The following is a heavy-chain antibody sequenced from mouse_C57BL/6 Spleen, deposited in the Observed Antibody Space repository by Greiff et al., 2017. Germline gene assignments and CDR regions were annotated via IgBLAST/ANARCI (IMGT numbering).Heavy chain of an antibody. CDR1: GFSLTSYG. V-gene: IGHV2-5*01. CDR3: AKRGDWYFDV. J-gene: IGHJ1*03. Sequence: QVQLQQSGPGLVQPSQSLSITCTVSGFSLTSYGVNWVRQSQGKGLEWLGVIWRGGSTDYTAAFMSRLSITKDNSKSQVFFKMNSLQADDTAIYYCAKRGDWYFDVWGTGTTVTVSS. CDR2: IWRGGST.